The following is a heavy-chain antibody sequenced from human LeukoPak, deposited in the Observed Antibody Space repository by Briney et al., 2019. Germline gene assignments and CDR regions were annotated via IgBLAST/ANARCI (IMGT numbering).Heavy chain of an antibody. D-gene: IGHD3-22*01. J-gene: IGHJ4*02. CDR2: ISGSGDST. CDR1: GFTFSSYS. CDR3: AKSKAYDSSGYYSGPPDY. V-gene: IGHV3-23*01. Sequence: QSGGSLRLSCAASGFTFSSYSMNWVRQAPAKGLEWVSAISGSGDSTYYADSVRGRFTISRDNSKNTLYLQMDSLRAEDTAVYYCAKSKAYDSSGYYSGPPDYWGQGTLVTVSS.